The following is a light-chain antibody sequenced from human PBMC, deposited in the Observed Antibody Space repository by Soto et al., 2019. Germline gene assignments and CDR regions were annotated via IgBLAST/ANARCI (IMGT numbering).Light chain of an antibody. Sequence: DIQMTQSPSTLSASVGDRVTITCRASQTISSWLAWYQQKLGKAPKLLIYKASSLESGVSSRFSGSGSGTEFTLTISSLQPDDFETYDCQQYNNYPFTVGQGTKLEIK. J-gene: IGKJ2*01. CDR1: QTISSW. V-gene: IGKV1-5*03. CDR3: QQYNNYPFT. CDR2: KAS.